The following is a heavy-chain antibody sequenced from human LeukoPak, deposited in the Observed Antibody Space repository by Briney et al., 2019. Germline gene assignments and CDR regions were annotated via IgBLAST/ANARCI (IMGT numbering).Heavy chain of an antibody. D-gene: IGHD2-15*01. Sequence: SVKVSCKASGGTFSSYAISWVRQAPGQGLEWMGGIIPILGTANYAQKFQGRVTITTDESTSTAYMELSSLRSEDTAVYYCARDRPFGGYCSGGSCSFDYWGQGTLVTVSS. CDR1: GGTFSSYA. CDR2: IIPILGTA. J-gene: IGHJ4*02. CDR3: ARDRPFGGYCSGGSCSFDY. V-gene: IGHV1-69*05.